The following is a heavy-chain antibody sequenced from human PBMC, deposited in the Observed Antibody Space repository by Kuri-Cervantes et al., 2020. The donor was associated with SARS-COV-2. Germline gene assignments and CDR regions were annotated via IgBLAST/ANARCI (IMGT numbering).Heavy chain of an antibody. Sequence: ESLKISCTVSGGSISSSSHYWSWIRQPPGKGLEWIGYIYYSGSTNYNPSLKSRVTISVDTSKNQFSLKLSSVTAADTAVYYCARSGSYPYYYYYMDVWGKGTTVTVSS. V-gene: IGHV4-61*01. D-gene: IGHD1-26*01. CDR3: ARSGSYPYYYYYMDV. J-gene: IGHJ6*03. CDR2: IYYSGST. CDR1: GGSISSSSHY.